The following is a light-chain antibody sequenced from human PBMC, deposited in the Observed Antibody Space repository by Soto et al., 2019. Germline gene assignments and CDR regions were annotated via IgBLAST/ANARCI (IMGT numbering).Light chain of an antibody. V-gene: IGLV8-61*01. J-gene: IGLJ3*02. CDR2: GTD. CDR1: SCSVSTSDY. CDR3: VLYMTSGLRV. Sequence: QTVVTQEPSISVSPGGTVTLTCGLNSCSVSTSDYPSWYQQTPGQAPRTLIYGTDTRSSGVPDRFSGSIVGNKAALTITGAQAEDESDYYCVLYMTSGLRVFGGGTKVTVL.